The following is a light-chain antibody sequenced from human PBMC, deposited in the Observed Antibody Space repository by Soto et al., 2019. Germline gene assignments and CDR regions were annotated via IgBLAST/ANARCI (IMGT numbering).Light chain of an antibody. V-gene: IGKV3-15*01. CDR2: GAS. CDR1: QRVSSG. J-gene: IGKJ1*01. CDR3: QQYNNWSRT. Sequence: TQSLGTLSMSPGERATLSCGASQRVSSGYLAWYQQKPGQAPRLLIYGASTRATGIPARVSGSRSGTEFTLTSTIRKSEDFAVYCCQQYNNWSRTFCQCTKV.